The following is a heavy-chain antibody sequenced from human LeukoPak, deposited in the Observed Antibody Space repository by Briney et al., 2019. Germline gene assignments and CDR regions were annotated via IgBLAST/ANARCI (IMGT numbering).Heavy chain of an antibody. Sequence: GASVKVSCKASGYTFTGYYMHWVRQAPGQGLEWMGWINPNSGGTNYAQKFQGRVTMTRDTSLNTAYMELSRLRSDDTAVYFCARRPINCIIANCYVDYWGQGTLVTVSS. J-gene: IGHJ4*02. CDR2: INPNSGGT. CDR3: ARRPINCIIANCYVDY. CDR1: GYTFTGYY. D-gene: IGHD3-3*02. V-gene: IGHV1-2*02.